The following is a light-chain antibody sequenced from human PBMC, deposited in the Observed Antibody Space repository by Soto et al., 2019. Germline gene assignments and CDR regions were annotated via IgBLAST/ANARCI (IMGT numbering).Light chain of an antibody. J-gene: IGKJ4*01. CDR1: QSVASN. V-gene: IGKV3-15*01. Sequence: DIVMTQSPATLSVSPGERATLSCRASQSVASNLAWYQQTPGQAPRLLIYGASTRATGVPVRFSGSGSGTEFTLTISSLQSEDFAVYYCHHYNNWPHSFRGRTKVEIK. CDR2: GAS. CDR3: HHYNNWPHS.